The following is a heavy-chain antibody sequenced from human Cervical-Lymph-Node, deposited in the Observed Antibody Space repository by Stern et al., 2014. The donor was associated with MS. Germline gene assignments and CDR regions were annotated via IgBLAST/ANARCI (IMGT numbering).Heavy chain of an antibody. D-gene: IGHD5-24*01. J-gene: IGHJ4*02. CDR3: AKGVEDGYNPAYFDY. CDR2: ISWNSVNM. Sequence: EVQLVESGGGLVQPGRSLRLACAASGFTFEDYAMHWVRQAPGKDLEWVSGISWNSVNMAYADSVKGRFTISRDNAKNSLYLQMNSLRAEDTALYFCAKGVEDGYNPAYFDYWGQGTLVIVSP. CDR1: GFTFEDYA. V-gene: IGHV3-9*01.